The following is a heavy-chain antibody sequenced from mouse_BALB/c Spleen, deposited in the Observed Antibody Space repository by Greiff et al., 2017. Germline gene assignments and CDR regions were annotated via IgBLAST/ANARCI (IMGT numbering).Heavy chain of an antibody. CDR1: GYTFTDYN. CDR2: INPNNGGT. Sequence: EVQLQQSGPELVKPGASVKIPCKASGYTFTDYNMDWVKQSHGKSLEWIGDINPNNGGTIYNQKFKGKATLTVDKSSSIAYMELRSLTSEDTAVYYCARSLYGNPFAYWGQGTLVTVSA. V-gene: IGHV1-18*01. CDR3: ARSLYGNPFAY. D-gene: IGHD2-1*01. J-gene: IGHJ3*01.